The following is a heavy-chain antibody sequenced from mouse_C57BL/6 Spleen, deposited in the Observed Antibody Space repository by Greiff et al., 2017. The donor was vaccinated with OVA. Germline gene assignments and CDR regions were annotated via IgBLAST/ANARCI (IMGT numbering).Heavy chain of an antibody. J-gene: IGHJ2*01. Sequence: EVKVVESGGGLVKPGGSLKLSCAASGFTFSSYAMSWVRQTPEKRLEWVATISDGGSYTYYPDNVKGRFTISRDNAKNNLYLQMSHLKSEDTAMYYCARDRGTGTEDFDYWGQGTTLTVSS. V-gene: IGHV5-4*01. CDR3: ARDRGTGTEDFDY. CDR1: GFTFSSYA. CDR2: ISDGGSYT. D-gene: IGHD4-1*01.